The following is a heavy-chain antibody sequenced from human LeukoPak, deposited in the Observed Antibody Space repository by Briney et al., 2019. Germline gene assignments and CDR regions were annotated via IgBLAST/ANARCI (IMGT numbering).Heavy chain of an antibody. CDR2: IQYDGGHT. CDR1: GFTFRGDG. D-gene: IGHD6-6*01. J-gene: IGHJ4*02. Sequence: GGSLRLSCAASGFTFRGDGMHWVRQSPGKGLEWVAFIQYDGGHTYYADSVKGRFTISRDSSENTLYLQMNSLRPEDTAVYYCARVQSYSNSPLDSWGQGTLVTVSS. V-gene: IGHV3-30*02. CDR3: ARVQSYSNSPLDS.